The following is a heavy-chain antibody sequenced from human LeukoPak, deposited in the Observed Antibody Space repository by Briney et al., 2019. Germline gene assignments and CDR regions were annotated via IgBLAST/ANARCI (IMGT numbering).Heavy chain of an antibody. CDR2: IYHSGST. V-gene: IGHV4-38-2*02. J-gene: IGHJ6*03. D-gene: IGHD3-10*01. CDR1: GYSISSGYY. CDR3: ARRVWFGERDYYYYYYMDV. Sequence: SETLSLTCTVSGYSISSGYYWGWIRQPPGKGLEWIGSIYHSGSTYYNPSLKSRVTISVDTSKNQFSLKLSSVIAADTAVYYFARRVWFGERDYYYYYYMDVWGKGTTVTVSS.